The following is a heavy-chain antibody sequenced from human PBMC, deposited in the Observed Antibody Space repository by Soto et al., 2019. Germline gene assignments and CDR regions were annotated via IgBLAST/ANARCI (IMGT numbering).Heavy chain of an antibody. Sequence: QITLKESGPTLVKPTQTLTLTCTFSGFSLSTTGVGVGWIRQPPGKALEWLAVIFGDDAKRYSPSLKTSLTITKDTSKNQVVLTMTNMDRVDTATYYCAHSVKWLYYFDCWGQGGLVTVSS. CDR2: IFGDDAK. CDR3: AHSVKWLYYFDC. D-gene: IGHD6-19*01. CDR1: GFSLSTTGVG. V-gene: IGHV2-5*02. J-gene: IGHJ4*02.